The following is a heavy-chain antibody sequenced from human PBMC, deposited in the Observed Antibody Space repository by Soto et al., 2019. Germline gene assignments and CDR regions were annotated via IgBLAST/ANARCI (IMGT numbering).Heavy chain of an antibody. CDR1: GYIFIHCF. CDR2: INPSSGTT. Sequence: QVQLVQSGAEMKQPGASVKLSCQASGYIFIHCFMHWVRQAPGQGLEWMGGINPSSGTTTYALKFQGRVTVTRDTSTSTVYMELSSLGSGDTAMYYCARSLGETTSLFDYWGQGSLVTVSA. V-gene: IGHV1-46*01. J-gene: IGHJ4*02. D-gene: IGHD1-26*01. CDR3: ARSLGETTSLFDY.